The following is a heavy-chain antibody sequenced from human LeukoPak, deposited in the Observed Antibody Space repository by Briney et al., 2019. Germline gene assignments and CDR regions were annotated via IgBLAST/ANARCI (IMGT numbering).Heavy chain of an antibody. Sequence: PGGSLRLSCAASGFTSGTYWMSWVRQAPGKGLEWVANIKQDGSEKYYLDSVRGRFTISRDNAKNSLYLQMNSLRAEDTAVYYCARDRGSSGWYEFDYWGQGTLVTVSS. J-gene: IGHJ4*02. V-gene: IGHV3-7*01. CDR2: IKQDGSEK. CDR1: GFTSGTYW. D-gene: IGHD6-19*01. CDR3: ARDRGSSGWYEFDY.